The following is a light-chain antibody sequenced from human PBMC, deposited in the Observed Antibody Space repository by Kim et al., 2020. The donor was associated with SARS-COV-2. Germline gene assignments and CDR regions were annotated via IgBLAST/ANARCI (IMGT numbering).Light chain of an antibody. Sequence: EIVLTQSPGTLSLSPGDRATLSCRASQSVASNHLAWFQQKPGQAPRLLIYGTSSRAPAIPDRFSASGSGTDFTLTISRLEPVDFAIYYCQQYDRPPYTFGQGTKLEI. V-gene: IGKV3-20*01. J-gene: IGKJ2*01. CDR1: QSVASNH. CDR2: GTS. CDR3: QQYDRPPYT.